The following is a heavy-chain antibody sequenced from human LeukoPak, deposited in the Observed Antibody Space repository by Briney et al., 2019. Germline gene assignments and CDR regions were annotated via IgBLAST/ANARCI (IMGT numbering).Heavy chain of an antibody. V-gene: IGHV3-53*01. Sequence: SLRLSCAVSGFTVSSNYMSWVRQAPGKGLEWVSLIHSGGTTDYADSVKDRFTTSRDYSKNTFNLQNNSLRAEDTAVYFCARERRYCSGDNCYSGLDYWGQGTLVTVSS. D-gene: IGHD2-15*01. CDR3: ARERRYCSGDNCYSGLDY. CDR1: GFTVSSNY. J-gene: IGHJ4*02. CDR2: IHSGGTT.